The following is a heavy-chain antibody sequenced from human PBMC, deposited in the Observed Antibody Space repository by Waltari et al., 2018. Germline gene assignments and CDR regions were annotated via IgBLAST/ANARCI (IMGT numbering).Heavy chain of an antibody. CDR1: GGTFSSYA. CDR2: IIPIFGTA. Sequence: QVQLVQSGAEVKKPGSSVKVSCKASGGTFSSYAISWVRPAPGQGLEWMGGIIPIFGTANYAQKFQGRVTITADESTSTAYMELSSLRSEDTAVYYCARGPDCSGGSCYYQLDYWGQGTLVTVSS. V-gene: IGHV1-69*01. CDR3: ARGPDCSGGSCYYQLDY. J-gene: IGHJ4*02. D-gene: IGHD2-15*01.